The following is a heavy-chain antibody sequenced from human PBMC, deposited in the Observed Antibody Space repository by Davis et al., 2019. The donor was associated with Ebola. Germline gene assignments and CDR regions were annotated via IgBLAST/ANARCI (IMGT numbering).Heavy chain of an antibody. Sequence: PGGSLRLSCAASGFTVSSNYMSWVRQAPGKGLEWVSAISGSGGSTYYADSVKGRFTISRDNAKNSLYLQMNSLRAEDTAVYYCARDLFLADCGGDCQDWGQGTLVTVSS. D-gene: IGHD2-21*01. CDR2: ISGSGGST. V-gene: IGHV3-23*01. J-gene: IGHJ4*02. CDR3: ARDLFLADCGGDCQD. CDR1: GFTVSSNY.